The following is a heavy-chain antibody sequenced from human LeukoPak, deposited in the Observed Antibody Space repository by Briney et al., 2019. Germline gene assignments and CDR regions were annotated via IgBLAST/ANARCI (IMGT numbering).Heavy chain of an antibody. CDR3: AGDIAAAGSIDY. CDR2: ISSSSSYI. V-gene: IGHV3-21*01. D-gene: IGHD6-13*01. J-gene: IGHJ4*02. Sequence: GGSLRLSCAASGFTFSSYSMNWVRQAPGKGLEWVSSISSSSSYIYYADSVKGRFTISRDNAKNSLYLQMNSLRAEDTAVYYCAGDIAAAGSIDYWGQGTLVTVSS. CDR1: GFTFSSYS.